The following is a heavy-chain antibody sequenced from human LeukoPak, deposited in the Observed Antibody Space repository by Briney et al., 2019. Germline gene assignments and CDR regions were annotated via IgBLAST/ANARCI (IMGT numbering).Heavy chain of an antibody. CDR2: INAGSGYT. CDR3: ANPRYDSSGYYYVD. D-gene: IGHD3-22*01. CDR1: GYTFTSYA. J-gene: IGHJ4*02. Sequence: ASVKVSCKASGYTFTSYAMHWVRQAPGQRLEWMGWINAGSGYTKYSPEFQGRVTITRDTSASTAYMELSSLRSEDTAVYYCANPRYDSSGYYYVDWGQGTLVTVSS. V-gene: IGHV1-3*01.